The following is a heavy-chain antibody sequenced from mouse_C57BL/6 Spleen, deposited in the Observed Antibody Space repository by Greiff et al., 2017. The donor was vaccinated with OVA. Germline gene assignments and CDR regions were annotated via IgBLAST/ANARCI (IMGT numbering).Heavy chain of an antibody. Sequence: EVQLVESGGGLVKPGGSLKLSCAASGFTFSDYGMHWVRQAPEKGLEWVAYISSGSSTIYYADTVKGRFTISRDNAKNTLCLQMTSLRSEDTAMYYCARGETPYGSSSWFAYWGQGTLVTVSA. CDR1: GFTFSDYG. D-gene: IGHD1-1*01. CDR3: ARGETPYGSSSWFAY. V-gene: IGHV5-17*01. J-gene: IGHJ3*01. CDR2: ISSGSSTI.